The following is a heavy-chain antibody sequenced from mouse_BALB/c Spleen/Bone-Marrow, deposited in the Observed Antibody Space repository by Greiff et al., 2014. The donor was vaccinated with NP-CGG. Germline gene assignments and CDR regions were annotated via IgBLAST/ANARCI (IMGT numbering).Heavy chain of an antibody. CDR2: ISNGGGST. D-gene: IGHD1-2*01. CDR1: GFTFSSYT. V-gene: IGHV5-12-2*01. CDR3: ARRSAATYYFDY. Sequence: DVKLQESGGGLVQPGGSLKLSCAASGFTFSSYTMSWVRQTPEKRLEWVAYISNGGGSTYYPDTVKGRFTISRDNAKNTLYLQMSSLKSEDTAMYYCARRSAATYYFDYWGQGTTLTVSS. J-gene: IGHJ2*01.